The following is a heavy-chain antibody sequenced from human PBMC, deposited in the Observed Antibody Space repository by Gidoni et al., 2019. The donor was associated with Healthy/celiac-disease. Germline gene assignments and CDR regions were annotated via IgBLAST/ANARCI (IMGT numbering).Heavy chain of an antibody. V-gene: IGHV1-18*01. J-gene: IGHJ2*01. CDR3: ARATVTAYWYFDL. Sequence: QVQLVQSGAEVQKPGASVKVSCKASGYIFTSYGISWVRQAPGQGREWMGWISPYNGNTNYAQKLQGRVTITTDTSTSTAYMELRSLRSDDTAVYYCARATVTAYWYFDLWGRGTLVTVSS. CDR1: GYIFTSYG. CDR2: ISPYNGNT. D-gene: IGHD4-4*01.